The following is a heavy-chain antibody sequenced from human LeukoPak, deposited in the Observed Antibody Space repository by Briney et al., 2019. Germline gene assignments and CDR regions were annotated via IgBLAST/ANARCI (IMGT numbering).Heavy chain of an antibody. Sequence: SETLSLTCAVYGGSFSGYYWSWIRQPPGKGLEWIGEINHSGSTNYNPSLKSRVTISVDTSKNQFSLKLSCVTAADTAVYYCARRIRFLEWLLENWFDPWGQGTLVTVSS. CDR3: ARRIRFLEWLLENWFDP. CDR2: INHSGST. CDR1: GGSFSGYY. D-gene: IGHD3-3*01. V-gene: IGHV4-34*01. J-gene: IGHJ5*02.